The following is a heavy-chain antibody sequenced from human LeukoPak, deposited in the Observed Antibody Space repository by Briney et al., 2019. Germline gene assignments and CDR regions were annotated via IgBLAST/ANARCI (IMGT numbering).Heavy chain of an antibody. D-gene: IGHD3-10*01. CDR2: FDPEDGET. V-gene: IGHV1-24*01. J-gene: IGHJ5*02. CDR3: ATEANYYGSGSPGNWFDP. CDR1: GYTLTELS. Sequence: ASVKVSCKVSGYTLTELSMHWVRQAPAKGLEWMGRFDPEDGETIYAQKFQGRVTMTEDTSTDTAYMELSSLRSEDTAVYYCATEANYYGSGSPGNWFDPWGQGTLVTVSS.